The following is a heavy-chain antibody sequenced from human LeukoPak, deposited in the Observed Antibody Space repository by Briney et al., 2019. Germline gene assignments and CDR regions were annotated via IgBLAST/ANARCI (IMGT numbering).Heavy chain of an antibody. J-gene: IGHJ3*02. CDR2: INPSGGST. CDR3: ASRSERGAFDI. Sequence: ASVKVSCKASGYTFTSYYMHWVRQAPGQGLEWMGIINPSGGSTSYAQKFQGRVTMTRDTSTSTAYMELSRLRSDDTAVYYCASRSERGAFDIWGQGTMVTVSS. V-gene: IGHV1-46*01. CDR1: GYTFTSYY. D-gene: IGHD1-1*01.